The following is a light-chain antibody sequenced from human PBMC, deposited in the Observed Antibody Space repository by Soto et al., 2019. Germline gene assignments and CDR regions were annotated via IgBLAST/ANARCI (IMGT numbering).Light chain of an antibody. CDR3: QQRSNWPLT. J-gene: IGKJ4*02. CDR2: DAA. CDR1: QSVSSY. Sequence: EIVLTQSPATLSLSPGERATLSCRASQSVSSYLAWYQQKPGQAPRLLIYDAANRATGIPARFSGSGSGTDFTLTISRLEPEDFASYYCQQRSNWPLTFGGGTKVELK. V-gene: IGKV3-11*01.